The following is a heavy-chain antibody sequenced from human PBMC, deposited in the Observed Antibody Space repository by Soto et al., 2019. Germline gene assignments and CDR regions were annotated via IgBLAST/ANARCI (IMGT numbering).Heavy chain of an antibody. D-gene: IGHD2-21*01. CDR2: ISASTTFI. V-gene: IGHV3-48*02. CDR1: GFTFNTYP. CDR3: AGDSAYAFDI. J-gene: IGHJ3*02. Sequence: EVQLVESGGGLVQPGGSLRLSCAASGFTFNTYPMNWVRQAPGKGLEWISYISASTTFISYADPVRGRFAISRDNAENSLYRQMNSLRDEDTAVYYGAGDSAYAFDIWGQGTMVTVSS.